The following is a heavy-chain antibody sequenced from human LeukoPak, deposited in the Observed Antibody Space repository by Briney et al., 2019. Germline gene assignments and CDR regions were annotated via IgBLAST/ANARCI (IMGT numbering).Heavy chain of an antibody. CDR2: ISGYGGSS. V-gene: IGHV3-23*01. D-gene: IGHD4-17*01. J-gene: IGHJ4*02. CDR3: AKKLRYGDSSYFFDY. Sequence: GGSLRLSCAASGFTFSSYDMSWVRQAPGKGLEWVSAISGYGGSSYYGDSVRGRFTISRDNSKDTLYLQMNSLRAEDTALYYCAKKLRYGDSSYFFDYWGQGTLVTVSS. CDR1: GFTFSSYD.